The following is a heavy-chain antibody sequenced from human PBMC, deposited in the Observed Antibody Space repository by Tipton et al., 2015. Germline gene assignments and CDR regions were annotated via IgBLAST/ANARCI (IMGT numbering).Heavy chain of an antibody. CDR1: GFTFTSYA. V-gene: IGHV3-7*03. J-gene: IGHJ4*02. CDR3: ARADAALDY. D-gene: IGHD6-25*01. Sequence: SLRLSCAASGFTFTSYAMTWVRQAPGKGLEWVANIKQDGSEKYYVDSVKGRFTISRDNAKNSLYLQMNSLRAEDTALYYCARADAALDYWGQGTLVTVSS. CDR2: IKQDGSEK.